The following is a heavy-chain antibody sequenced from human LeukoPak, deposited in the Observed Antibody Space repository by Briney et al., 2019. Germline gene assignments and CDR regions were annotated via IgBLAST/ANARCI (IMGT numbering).Heavy chain of an antibody. J-gene: IGHJ3*02. CDR3: AREITYDILTGYYRGEDNAFDI. CDR2: INPNSGST. V-gene: IGHV1-2*02. Sequence: ASVTVSCKASGYTFTGYYMHWVRQAPGQGLEWMGWINPNSGSTNYTQKFQGRVTMTRDTSISTASMELSRLRSDDTAVYYCAREITYDILTGYYRGEDNAFDIWGQGTMVTVSS. CDR1: GYTFTGYY. D-gene: IGHD3-9*01.